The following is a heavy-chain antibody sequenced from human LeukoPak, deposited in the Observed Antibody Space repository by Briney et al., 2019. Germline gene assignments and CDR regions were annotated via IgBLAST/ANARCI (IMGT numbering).Heavy chain of an antibody. J-gene: IGHJ5*02. CDR1: GGSFSGYY. D-gene: IGHD6-6*01. V-gene: IGHV4-34*01. Sequence: KSSETLSLTCAVYGGSFSGYYWSWIRQPPGKGLEWIGDINHSGSTNYNPSLKSRVTISVDTSKNQFSLKLSSVTAADTAVYYCARLSSSSNQHWFDPWGQGTLVTVSS. CDR3: ARLSSSSNQHWFDP. CDR2: INHSGST.